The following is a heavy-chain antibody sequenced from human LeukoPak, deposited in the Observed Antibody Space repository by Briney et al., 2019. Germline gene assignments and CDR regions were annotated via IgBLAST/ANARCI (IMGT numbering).Heavy chain of an antibody. CDR3: AKGTYLARGDYIDY. Sequence: GGSLRLSCAASGFTFSSYGMYWVRQAPGKGLEWVAVISYDGSNKYYADSVKGRFTISRDNSKNTLYLQMNSLRAEDTAVYYCAKGTYLARGDYIDYWGQGTLVTVSS. D-gene: IGHD3-10*01. V-gene: IGHV3-30*18. J-gene: IGHJ4*02. CDR2: ISYDGSNK. CDR1: GFTFSSYG.